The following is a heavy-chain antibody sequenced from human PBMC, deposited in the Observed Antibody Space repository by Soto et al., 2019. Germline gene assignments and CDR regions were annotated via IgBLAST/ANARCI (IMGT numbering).Heavy chain of an antibody. CDR1: GYSFTSYW. V-gene: IGHV5-51*01. D-gene: IGHD3-10*01. J-gene: IGHJ3*02. Sequence: RGESLKISCKGSGYSFTSYWIGWVRQMPGKGLEWMGIIYPGDSDTRYSPSFQGQVTISADKSISTAYLQWSSLKASDTAMYYCARQSYDEFGDDAFDIWGQGTMVTVSS. CDR2: IYPGDSDT. CDR3: ARQSYDEFGDDAFDI.